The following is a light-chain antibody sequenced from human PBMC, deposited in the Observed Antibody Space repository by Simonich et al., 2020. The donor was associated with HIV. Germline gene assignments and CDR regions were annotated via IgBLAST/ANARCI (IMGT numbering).Light chain of an antibody. V-gene: IGKV3-15*01. J-gene: IGKJ2*01. CDR1: QSVSIN. CDR3: QQYNNWPLYT. CDR2: GAS. Sequence: EIVMTQSPATLSVSPGERATLSCRASQSVSINLAWYQQKPGQAPRLLIYGASTRATGIPARFSGSGSGTEFTLTISNMQSEDFTVYYCQQYNNWPLYTFGQGTKLEIK.